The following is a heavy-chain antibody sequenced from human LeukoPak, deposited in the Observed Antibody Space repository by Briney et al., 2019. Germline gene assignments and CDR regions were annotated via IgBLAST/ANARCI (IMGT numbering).Heavy chain of an antibody. CDR3: ARTPVVTLTFDY. D-gene: IGHD2/OR15-2a*01. J-gene: IGHJ4*02. Sequence: SSVKVSCKASGYTFTSYDINWVRQATGQGLEWVGRIIPILGIANYAQKFQGRVTITADKSTSTAYMELSSLRSEDTAVYYCARTPVVTLTFDYWGQGTLVTVSS. CDR2: IIPILGIA. CDR1: GYTFTSYD. V-gene: IGHV1-69*04.